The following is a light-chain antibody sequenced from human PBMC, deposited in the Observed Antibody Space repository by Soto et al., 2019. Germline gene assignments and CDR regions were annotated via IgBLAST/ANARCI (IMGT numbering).Light chain of an antibody. V-gene: IGKV1-9*01. J-gene: IGKJ3*01. Sequence: DIQLTQSPSFLSASVGDRVTITCRASLGISTYLAWYQQKPGKAPNLLIYAASTLQSGVPSRFSGSGSGTEFTLTLSSMQPEEFATYYCQQVNTYTFGPGTKVDIK. CDR3: QQVNTYT. CDR2: AAS. CDR1: LGISTY.